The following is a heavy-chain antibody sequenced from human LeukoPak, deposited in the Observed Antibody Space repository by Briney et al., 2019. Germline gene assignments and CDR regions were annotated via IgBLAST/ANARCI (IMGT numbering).Heavy chain of an antibody. CDR1: GYRFSTYW. CDR3: AGAAAGTATDS. V-gene: IGHV5-51*01. CDR2: IYPGDSDI. J-gene: IGHJ4*02. Sequence: GESLKISCKGSGYRFSTYWIAWVRQMPGKGLEWMGIIYPGDSDIRYSPSFQGQFTISADKSISTAYLQWSSLKASDTAIYYCAGAAAGTATDSWGQGTLVTVSS. D-gene: IGHD6-13*01.